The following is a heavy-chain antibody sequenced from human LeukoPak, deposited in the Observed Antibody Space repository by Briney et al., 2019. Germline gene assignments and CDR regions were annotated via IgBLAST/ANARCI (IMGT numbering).Heavy chain of an antibody. D-gene: IGHD6-19*01. CDR1: GFTVSSNY. CDR3: VRDLYSSGWYYFDY. J-gene: IGHJ4*02. Sequence: GGSLRLSCAASGFTVSSNYMSWVRQAPGKGLEWVSVIYSGGTTYYADSVKGRFTISRDNSKNTLYLQMNSLRAEDTAVYFCVRDLYSSGWYYFDYWGQGTLVTVSS. CDR2: IYSGGTT. V-gene: IGHV3-66*01.